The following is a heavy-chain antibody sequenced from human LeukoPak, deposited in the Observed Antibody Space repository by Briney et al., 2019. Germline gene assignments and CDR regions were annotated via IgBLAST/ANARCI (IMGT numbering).Heavy chain of an antibody. J-gene: IGHJ4*02. CDR2: IKQDGSEK. CDR1: GFTFSSYW. CDR3: ARGGLWKGSYHDY. V-gene: IGHV3-7*01. D-gene: IGHD3-10*01. Sequence: GGSLRLSCAASGFTFSSYWMSWARQAPGKGLEWVANIKQDGSEKYYVDSVKGRFTISRDNAKNSLYLQMNSLRAEDTAVYYCARGGLWKGSYHDYWGQGTLVTVSS.